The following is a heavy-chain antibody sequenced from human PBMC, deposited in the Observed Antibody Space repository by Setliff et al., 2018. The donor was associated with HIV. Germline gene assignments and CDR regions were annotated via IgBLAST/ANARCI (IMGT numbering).Heavy chain of an antibody. J-gene: IGHJ6*03. CDR3: AREIQNCGANHWYCYMDV. Sequence: SETLSLTCTISGGSISYYYWSWIRQPPGKGLEWIGSIYYDGDATYNPSLKSRATMSVDFSTEFSLKLRSVSAADTAIYFCAREIQNCGANHWYCYMDVWGKGTTVTVSS. CDR2: IYYDGDA. V-gene: IGHV4-59*01. D-gene: IGHD4-17*01. CDR1: GGSISYYY.